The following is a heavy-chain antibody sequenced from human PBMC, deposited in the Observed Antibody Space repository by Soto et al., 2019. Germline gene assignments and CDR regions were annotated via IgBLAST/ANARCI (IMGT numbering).Heavy chain of an antibody. D-gene: IGHD3-22*01. CDR2: ISSSGSTI. J-gene: IGHJ4*02. CDR3: ARVSRGYYDSSGPSHFDY. V-gene: IGHV3-11*01. Sequence: GSLRLSCAASGFTFSDYYMSWIRQAPGKGLEWVSYISSSGSTIYYADSVKGRFTISRDNAKNSLYLQMNSLRAEDTAVYYCARVSRGYYDSSGPSHFDYWGQGTLVTVSS. CDR1: GFTFSDYY.